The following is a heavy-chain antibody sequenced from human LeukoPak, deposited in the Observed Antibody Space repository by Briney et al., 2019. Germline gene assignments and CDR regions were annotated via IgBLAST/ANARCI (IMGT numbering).Heavy chain of an antibody. V-gene: IGHV3-23*01. D-gene: IGHD3-10*01. CDR3: AIREFSIRYFVG. Sequence: GGSLRLSCAASGFTFSGYGMSWVRQAPGTGMEWVSGISASGSGTYFSDSVKGRFSIIRVDSKNTLYLQMNNLRAADAAAVYCAIREFSIRYFVGGGQGTVVTVP. CDR2: ISASGSGT. J-gene: IGHJ4*02. CDR1: GFTFSGYG.